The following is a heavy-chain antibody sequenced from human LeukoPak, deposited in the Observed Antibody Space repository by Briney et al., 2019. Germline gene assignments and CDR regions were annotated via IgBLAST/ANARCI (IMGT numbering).Heavy chain of an antibody. CDR1: GYTFTSYG. Sequence: ASVKVSCKASGYTFTSYGISWVRQAPGQGLEWMGWISAYNGNTNYAQKLQGRVTMTTDTSTSTAYMELRSLRSDDMAVYCCAVLDIVVVPAAISAFDIWGQGTMVTVSS. J-gene: IGHJ3*02. D-gene: IGHD2-2*01. V-gene: IGHV1-18*03. CDR3: AVLDIVVVPAAISAFDI. CDR2: ISAYNGNT.